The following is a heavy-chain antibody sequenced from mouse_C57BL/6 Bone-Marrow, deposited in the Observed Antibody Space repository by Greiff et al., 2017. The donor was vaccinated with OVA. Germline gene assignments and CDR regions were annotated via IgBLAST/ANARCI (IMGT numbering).Heavy chain of an antibody. J-gene: IGHJ3*01. CDR1: EYEFPSHD. D-gene: IGHD2-5*01. CDR2: INSDGGST. CDR3: ARPPPTIVTTGFAY. Sequence: EVQRVESGGGLVQPGESLKLSCESNEYEFPSHDMSWVRKTPEKRLELVAAINSDGGSTYYPDTMERRFIISRDNTKKTLYLQMSSLRSEDTALYYCARPPPTIVTTGFAYWGQGTLVTVSA. V-gene: IGHV5-2*01.